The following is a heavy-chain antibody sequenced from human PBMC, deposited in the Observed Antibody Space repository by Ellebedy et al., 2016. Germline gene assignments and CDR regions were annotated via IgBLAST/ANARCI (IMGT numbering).Heavy chain of an antibody. V-gene: IGHV3-74*01. Sequence: GESLKISCAASGFTFSNYWMHWVRQAPGKGLVWVSRINSDGSSTSYADSVKGRFTLSRDNARNTLYLQMNSLRVEDTAVYYCARDSGGSSWNSEYFHHWGQGSLVTVSS. CDR3: ARDSGGSSWNSEYFHH. CDR2: INSDGSST. D-gene: IGHD6-13*01. CDR1: GFTFSNYW. J-gene: IGHJ1*01.